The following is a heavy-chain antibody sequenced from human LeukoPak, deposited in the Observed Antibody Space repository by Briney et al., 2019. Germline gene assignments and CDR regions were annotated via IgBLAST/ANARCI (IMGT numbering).Heavy chain of an antibody. J-gene: IGHJ4*02. CDR1: GFTFSDYY. V-gene: IGHV3-11*01. CDR2: ISSSGSTI. CDR3: ARDTSSGWYRGPYFDY. Sequence: PGGSLRLSCAASGFTFSDYYMSWIRQAPGEGLEWVSYISSSGSTIYYADSVKGRFTISRDNAKNSLYLQMNSLRAEDTAVYYCARDTSSGWYRGPYFDYWGQGTLVTVSS. D-gene: IGHD6-19*01.